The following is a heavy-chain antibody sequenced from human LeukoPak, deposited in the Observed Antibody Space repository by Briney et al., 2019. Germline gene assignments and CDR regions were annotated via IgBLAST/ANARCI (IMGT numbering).Heavy chain of an antibody. J-gene: IGHJ4*02. CDR3: AGSILTSVYSPYY. V-gene: IGHV3-30*03. D-gene: IGHD3-9*01. Sequence: PGGSLRLSCAASGFTFSNYVMAWVRQAPGKGLEWVAVISYDATTKYYADSVKGRFTISRDNSKNKLYLQMNSLRAEDTAVYYCAGSILTSVYSPYYGGQRTLVSVSS. CDR1: GFTFSNYV. CDR2: ISYDATTK.